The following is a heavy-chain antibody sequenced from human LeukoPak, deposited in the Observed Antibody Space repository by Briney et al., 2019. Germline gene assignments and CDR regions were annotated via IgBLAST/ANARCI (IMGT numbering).Heavy chain of an antibody. CDR1: GFTSSSYA. Sequence: PGGSLRLSCAASGFTSSSYAMSWVRQAPGKGLEWVSAISGSGGSTYYADSVKGRFTISRDNSKNTLYLQMNSLRAEDTAVYYCAKDLVYHSSGYSLFDYWGQGTLVTVSS. V-gene: IGHV3-23*01. J-gene: IGHJ4*02. CDR3: AKDLVYHSSGYSLFDY. CDR2: ISGSGGST. D-gene: IGHD3-22*01.